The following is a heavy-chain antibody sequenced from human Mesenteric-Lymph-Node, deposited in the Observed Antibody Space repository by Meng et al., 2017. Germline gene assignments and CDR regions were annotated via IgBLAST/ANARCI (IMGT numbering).Heavy chain of an antibody. V-gene: IGHV4-30-4*01. CDR1: WGSISRGDYY. CDR2: IYYSGST. CDR3: ARGKQDAWELLAY. Sequence: QVQLQESGPGLVKPSQTLSLTCTVSWGSISRGDYYWSWIRQPPGKGLELIGHIYYSGSTSYNPSLKSRVTISVDTSNNQFSLKLSSVTAADTAVYYCARGKQDAWELLAYWGQGALVTVSS. D-gene: IGHD1-26*01. J-gene: IGHJ4*02.